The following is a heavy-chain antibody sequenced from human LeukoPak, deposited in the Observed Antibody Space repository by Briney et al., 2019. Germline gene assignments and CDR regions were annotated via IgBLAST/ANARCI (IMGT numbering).Heavy chain of an antibody. Sequence: GGSLRLSCAASGFTFSSYAMSWVRQAPGKGLEWVSAISGSGGSTYYADSVKGRFTISRDNSKNTLYLQMNSLRAEDTAVYYCAKDLAYYYDSSPYYYYGMDVRGQGTTVTVSS. V-gene: IGHV3-23*01. D-gene: IGHD3-22*01. J-gene: IGHJ6*02. CDR3: AKDLAYYYDSSPYYYYGMDV. CDR1: GFTFSSYA. CDR2: ISGSGGST.